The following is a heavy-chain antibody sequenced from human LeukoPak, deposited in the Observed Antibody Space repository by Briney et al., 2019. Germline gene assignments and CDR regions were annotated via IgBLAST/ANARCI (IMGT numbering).Heavy chain of an antibody. D-gene: IGHD6-19*01. J-gene: IGHJ4*02. Sequence: TGGSLRLSCAASGFAFDDYAMHWVRQAPGKGLEWVSLISGAGSRTYYADSVKGRFTISRDNSKNALYLQMNSLRTEDTAFYYCAKVRPTRFVESSGWLELGYWGQGTLVTVSS. CDR3: AKVRPTRFVESSGWLELGY. CDR2: ISGAGSRT. CDR1: GFAFDDYA. V-gene: IGHV3-43*02.